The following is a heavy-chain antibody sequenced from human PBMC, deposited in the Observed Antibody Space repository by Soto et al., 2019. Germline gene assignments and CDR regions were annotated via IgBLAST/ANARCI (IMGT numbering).Heavy chain of an antibody. J-gene: IGHJ3*02. V-gene: IGHV3-9*01. D-gene: IGHD6-6*01. CDR2: ISWDSRSV. CDR3: AKDSIRRSFSRSSTRARDAFDI. Sequence: GGSLRLSCAVSGFTFEDYAMHWVRQAPGKGLEWVSGISWDSRSVAYADSVKGRFTISRDDAENSLHLQMNSLRAEDTAVYYCAKDSIRRSFSRSSTRARDAFDIWGQGTMVTVSS. CDR1: GFTFEDYA.